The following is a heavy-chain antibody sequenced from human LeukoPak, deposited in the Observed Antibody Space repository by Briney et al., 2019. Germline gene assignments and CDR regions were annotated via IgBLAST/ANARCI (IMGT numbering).Heavy chain of an antibody. V-gene: IGHV1-69*05. CDR3: ARDLYCTLGVCFSPGSFDL. CDR1: GDSFGSYS. CDR2: ITPIFGTT. D-gene: IGHD2-8*01. J-gene: IGHJ3*01. Sequence: SAKVSCKSSGDSFGSYSFSWVRQAPGQGLEWMGVITPIFGTTKYAQKFQGRLTISTDESTSTAYMELSSLRSEHTAIYYCARDLYCTLGVCFSPGSFDLWGQGTMVTVSS.